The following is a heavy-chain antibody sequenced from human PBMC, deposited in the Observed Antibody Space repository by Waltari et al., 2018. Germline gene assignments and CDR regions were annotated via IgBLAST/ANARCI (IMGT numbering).Heavy chain of an antibody. CDR3: ARGFGSGSYYDDDAFDI. D-gene: IGHD1-26*01. CDR2: MNPNSGNT. J-gene: IGHJ3*02. Sequence: QVQLVQSGAEVKKPGASVKVSCKASGYTFTSYDINWVRQATGQGLEWMGWMNPNSGNTGYAQKFQGRVTITRNTSISTAYMELSSLRSEDTAVYYCARGFGSGSYYDDDAFDIWGQGTMVTVSS. V-gene: IGHV1-8*03. CDR1: GYTFTSYD.